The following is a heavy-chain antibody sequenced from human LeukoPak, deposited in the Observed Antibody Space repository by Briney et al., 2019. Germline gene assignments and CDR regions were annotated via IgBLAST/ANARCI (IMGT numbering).Heavy chain of an antibody. CDR1: GFTFSSYA. CDR2: ITCSGGNK. D-gene: IGHD2-21*02. Sequence: GGSLRLSCAASGFTFSSYAMHWVRQAPGKGLEWVSVITCSGGNKYYADSVKGRFTISRDNSKNTLYLQMNSLRAEDTAVYYCARGFRAYCGGDCYSGDACDIWGQGTMVTVSS. CDR3: ARGFRAYCGGDCYSGDACDI. J-gene: IGHJ3*02. V-gene: IGHV3-30*04.